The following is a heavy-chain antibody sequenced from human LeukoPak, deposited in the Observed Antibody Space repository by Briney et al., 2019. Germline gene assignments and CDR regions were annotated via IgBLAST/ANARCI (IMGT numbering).Heavy chain of an antibody. CDR2: IQTSGST. D-gene: IGHD6-19*01. V-gene: IGHV4-61*02. CDR1: GGSFSSGNYY. CDR3: ARVGSSGWLRGFDY. Sequence: PSETLSLTCTVSGGSFSSGNYYWSWIRQPAGKVLEWIGRIQTSGSTNYNPSLKSRVTISVDTSKNQFSLKLSSVTAADTAVYYCARVGSSGWLRGFDYWGQGTLVTVSS. J-gene: IGHJ4*02.